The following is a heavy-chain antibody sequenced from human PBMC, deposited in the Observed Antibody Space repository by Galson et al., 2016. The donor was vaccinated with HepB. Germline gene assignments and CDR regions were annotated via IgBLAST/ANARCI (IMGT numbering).Heavy chain of an antibody. V-gene: IGHV3-7*01. CDR3: AREGSGGFDH. J-gene: IGHJ4*02. D-gene: IGHD3-16*01. CDR1: GFTFTDYW. Sequence: SLRLSCAASGFTFTDYWMSWVRQAPGKGLEFVANIRQDGSETYYVASVKGRFTISRDNAKDSLYLQMSSLRVHDTAVYYCAREGSGGFDHWGQGTLVTVSS. CDR2: IRQDGSET.